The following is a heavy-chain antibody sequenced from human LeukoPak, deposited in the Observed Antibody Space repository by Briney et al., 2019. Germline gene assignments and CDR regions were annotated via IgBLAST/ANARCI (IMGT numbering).Heavy chain of an antibody. J-gene: IGHJ6*03. CDR1: GYIFTSYY. V-gene: IGHV1-46*01. CDR3: ARESVLRFLEWDAYYYYYYMDV. CDR2: INPTGGST. D-gene: IGHD3-3*01. Sequence: ASVKVSCKASGYIFTSYYMHWLRQAPGQGLEWVGLINPTGGSTTYAQNFQGRVTMTRDTSTTTAYMELSSLRSEDTAVYYCARESVLRFLEWDAYYYYYYMDVWGKGTTVTVSS.